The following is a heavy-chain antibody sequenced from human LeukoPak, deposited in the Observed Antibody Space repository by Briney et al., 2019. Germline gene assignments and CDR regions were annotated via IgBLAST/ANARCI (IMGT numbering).Heavy chain of an antibody. Sequence: GALVKVSCKASGYTSTNYGINWVRQAPGQGPECMGWISGYNGNGNYAQKFQGRVTMTTDTSTSTAYMELRSLRSDDTAVYYCARPTRKIGDLFDGFGLWGQGTMVTVSS. D-gene: IGHD3-10*01. V-gene: IGHV1-18*01. J-gene: IGHJ3*01. CDR3: ARPTRKIGDLFDGFGL. CDR2: ISGYNGNG. CDR1: GYTSTNYG.